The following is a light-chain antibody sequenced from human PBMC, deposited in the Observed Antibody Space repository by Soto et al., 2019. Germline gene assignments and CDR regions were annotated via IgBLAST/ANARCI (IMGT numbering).Light chain of an antibody. CDR3: QQYNNWPPSIT. CDR2: GAS. V-gene: IGKV3-15*01. Sequence: EIVMTQSPATLSVSPGERATLSCRASQSVSRNLAWYQQKPGQAPRLLIYGASTRATGIPARFSGSGSGTEFTLTISSLQSEDFAVYYCQQYNNWPPSITCGQGTRLEIK. CDR1: QSVSRN. J-gene: IGKJ5*01.